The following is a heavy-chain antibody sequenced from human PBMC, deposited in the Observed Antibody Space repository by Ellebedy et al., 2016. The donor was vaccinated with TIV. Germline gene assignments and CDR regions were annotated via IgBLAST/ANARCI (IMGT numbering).Heavy chain of an antibody. CDR3: ARYGVGSGLDY. CDR2: ISKSGSST. J-gene: IGHJ4*02. CDR1: GFSFSGYA. D-gene: IGHD6-19*01. V-gene: IGHV3-23*01. Sequence: GESLKISCAASGFSFSGYAMSWVRQAPGKGLEWVSSISKSGSSTYYADSEKGRFTISRDNSKTTLFVEMTSLRVEDTGVYYCARYGVGSGLDYWGQGTLVTVSS.